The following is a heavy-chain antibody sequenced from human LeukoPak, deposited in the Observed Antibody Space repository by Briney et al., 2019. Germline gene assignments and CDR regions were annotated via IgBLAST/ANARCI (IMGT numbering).Heavy chain of an antibody. CDR2: ISSNGGST. Sequence: TGGSLRLSCAASGFTFSSYAMHWVRQAPGKGLEYVSAISSNGGSTYYANSVKGRFTISRDNSKNTLYLQMGSLRAEDMAVYYCARAHCSSTSCYAYYFDYWGQGTLVTVSS. CDR3: ARAHCSSTSCYAYYFDY. J-gene: IGHJ4*02. V-gene: IGHV3-64*01. CDR1: GFTFSSYA. D-gene: IGHD2-2*01.